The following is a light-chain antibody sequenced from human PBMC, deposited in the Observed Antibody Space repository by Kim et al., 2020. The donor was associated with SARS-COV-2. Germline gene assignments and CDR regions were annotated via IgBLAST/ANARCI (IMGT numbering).Light chain of an antibody. CDR3: QKYNAAPWT. Sequence: ASCGDRVTITCRASQDISNYVVWYQQKPGKVPKVLIYAASALHSGVPSRFSGGGFGTDFTLTISSLQPEDVATYYCQKYNAAPWTFGQGTKVDIK. CDR2: AAS. CDR1: QDISNY. J-gene: IGKJ1*01. V-gene: IGKV1-27*01.